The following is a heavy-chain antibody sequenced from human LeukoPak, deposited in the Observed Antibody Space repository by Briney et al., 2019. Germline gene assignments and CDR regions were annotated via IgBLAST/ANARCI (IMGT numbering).Heavy chain of an antibody. Sequence: SETLSLTCTVSGGSISSYYWSWIRQPPGKGLEWIGYINYSGSTNYNPSLKSRVTISVDTSKNQFSLKLSSVTAADTAVYYCARDLREYGMDVWGQGTTVTVSS. V-gene: IGHV4-59*01. CDR2: INYSGST. CDR3: ARDLREYGMDV. J-gene: IGHJ6*02. CDR1: GGSISSYY.